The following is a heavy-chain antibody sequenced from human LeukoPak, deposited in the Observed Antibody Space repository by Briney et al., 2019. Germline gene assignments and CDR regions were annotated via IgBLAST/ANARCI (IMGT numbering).Heavy chain of an antibody. V-gene: IGHV4-38-2*02. D-gene: IGHD3-10*01. Sequence: PSETLSLTCTVSGHSISSGYYWGWIRQPPGKGLEWIGSIYHTGSTYYNPSLKSRVTISVDTSKNQFSLKLSSVTAADTALYYCARHYYGSGSYSDYWGQGTLVTVRS. J-gene: IGHJ4*02. CDR2: IYHTGST. CDR3: ARHYYGSGSYSDY. CDR1: GHSISSGYY.